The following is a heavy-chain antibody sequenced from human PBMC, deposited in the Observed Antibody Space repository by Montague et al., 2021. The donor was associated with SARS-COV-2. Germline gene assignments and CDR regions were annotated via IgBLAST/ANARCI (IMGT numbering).Heavy chain of an antibody. CDR3: ARQMGNVVVGVTGANWFDP. V-gene: IGHV4-39*01. CDR2: FYYSDST. J-gene: IGHJ5*02. D-gene: IGHD2-15*01. CDR1: GASISTSTDH. Sequence: SETLSLTCSVSGASISTSTDHWAWIRQSPGKGLEWVGGFYYSDSTHYNPSLKSRVTISVDPSKNQFSLKLNSVTAADTAIYYCARQMGNVVVGVTGANWFDPWGQGTLVTVSS.